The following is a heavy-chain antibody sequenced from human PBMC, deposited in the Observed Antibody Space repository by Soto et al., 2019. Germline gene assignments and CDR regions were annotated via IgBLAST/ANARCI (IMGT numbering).Heavy chain of an antibody. J-gene: IGHJ6*02. Sequence: QVQLVQSGGEVKKPGASVKVSCKTSGYSFTTYGISWVRQAPGQGLEWMGGISAYNGNTNYAQKLQDRVTMTTDTSTSTAYMALRSLRSDDTAVYYCAREGPAPYYYYGMDVWGQGSTVTVSS. CDR2: ISAYNGNT. CDR3: AREGPAPYYYYGMDV. V-gene: IGHV1-18*01. CDR1: GYSFTTYG.